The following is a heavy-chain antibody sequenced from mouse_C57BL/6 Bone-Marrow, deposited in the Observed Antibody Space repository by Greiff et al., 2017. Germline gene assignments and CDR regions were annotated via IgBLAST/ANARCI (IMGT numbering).Heavy chain of an antibody. V-gene: IGHV14-4*01. D-gene: IGHD1-1*01. CDR2: IDPENGDT. Sequence: VQLQQSGAELVRPGASVKLSCTASGFNIKDDYMHWVKQRPEQGLEWIGWIDPENGDTEYAPQFQGKATITADTSSNTAYLQLSSLTSEDAAVYCCTTTLRPFAYWGQGTLVTVSA. CDR1: GFNIKDDY. CDR3: TTTLRPFAY. J-gene: IGHJ3*01.